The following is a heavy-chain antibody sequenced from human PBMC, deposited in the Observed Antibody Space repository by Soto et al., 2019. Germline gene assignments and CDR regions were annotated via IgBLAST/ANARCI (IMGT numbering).Heavy chain of an antibody. CDR3: ARDGWVTTGRFDP. J-gene: IGHJ5*02. Sequence: ASVKVSCKASGYSFTTYGMHWVRQAPGQRREWMGWIDAGNGNTKYSLEFQGRVTITRDTSATTAYMELSSLKSEDTAVYYCARDGWVTTGRFDPWGQGTLVTVSS. D-gene: IGHD4-17*01. CDR1: GYSFTTYG. CDR2: IDAGNGNT. V-gene: IGHV1-3*01.